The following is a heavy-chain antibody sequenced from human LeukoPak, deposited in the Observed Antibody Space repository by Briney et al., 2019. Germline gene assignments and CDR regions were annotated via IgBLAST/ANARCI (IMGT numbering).Heavy chain of an antibody. CDR2: IIPIFGTA. J-gene: IGHJ4*02. CDR1: GGTFSIYA. Sequence: ASVTVSCTASGGTFSIYAISWVRPAPGQGLEWMGGIIPIFGTANYAQKFQGRVTITADESTSTAYMELSSLRSEDTAVYYCARVSTPYSSSWYGYFDYWGQGTLVTVSS. CDR3: ARVSTPYSSSWYGYFDY. V-gene: IGHV1-69*13. D-gene: IGHD6-13*01.